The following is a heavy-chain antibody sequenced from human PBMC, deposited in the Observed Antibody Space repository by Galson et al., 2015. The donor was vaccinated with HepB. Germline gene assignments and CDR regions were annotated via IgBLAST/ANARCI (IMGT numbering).Heavy chain of an antibody. V-gene: IGHV3-21*01. J-gene: IGHJ5*02. CDR1: GFTFSNYS. CDR2: ISSSSSYI. D-gene: IGHD3-10*01. Sequence: SLRLSCAASGFTFSNYSMNWVRQAPGKGLEWVSSISSSSSYIYYADSVKGRFTNSRDNAKNSLYLQMNSLRAEDTAVYYCARVLSGGWFGDPWGQGTLVTVSS. CDR3: ARVLSGGWFGDP.